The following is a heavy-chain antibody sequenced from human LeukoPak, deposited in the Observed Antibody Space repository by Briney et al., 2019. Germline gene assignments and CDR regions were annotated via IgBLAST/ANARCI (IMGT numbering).Heavy chain of an antibody. D-gene: IGHD3-9*01. J-gene: IGHJ3*02. V-gene: IGHV1-69*13. CDR3: ARARAIAVLRYFDLGAFDI. CDR2: IIPIFGTA. Sequence: ASVKVSCKASGGTFRSYAISWVRQAPGQGLEWMGGIIPIFGTANYAQKFQGRVTITADESTSTAYMELSSLRSEDTAVYYCARARAIAVLRYFDLGAFDIWGQGTMVTVSS. CDR1: GGTFRSYA.